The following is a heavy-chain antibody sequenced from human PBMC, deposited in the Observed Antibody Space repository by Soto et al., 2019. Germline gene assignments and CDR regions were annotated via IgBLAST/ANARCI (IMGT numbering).Heavy chain of an antibody. CDR1: GFTFSSYS. D-gene: IGHD1-26*01. V-gene: IGHV3-48*01. CDR3: TTDSHYSGVLVRFDY. Sequence: GGSLRLSCAASGFTFSSYSMNWVRQAPGKGLEWVSYISSSSSTIYYADSVKGRFTISRDNAKNSLYLQMNSLRAEDTAVYYCTTDSHYSGVLVRFDYWGPGTLVTVSS. CDR2: ISSSSSTI. J-gene: IGHJ4*01.